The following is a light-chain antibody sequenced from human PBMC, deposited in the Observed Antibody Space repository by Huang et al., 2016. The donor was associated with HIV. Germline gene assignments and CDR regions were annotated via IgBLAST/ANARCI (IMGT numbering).Light chain of an antibody. Sequence: DIQMTQSPASLSASVGDRVTITCRASQNIYNYLNWYQQRPGKAPKLLIYAAYTLQSGVPSTFSCSGSGSEFTLTISTLQPEDFATYYCQQTYNGFTFGGGTKVEIK. CDR2: AAY. V-gene: IGKV1-39*01. CDR3: QQTYNGFT. J-gene: IGKJ4*01. CDR1: QNIYNY.